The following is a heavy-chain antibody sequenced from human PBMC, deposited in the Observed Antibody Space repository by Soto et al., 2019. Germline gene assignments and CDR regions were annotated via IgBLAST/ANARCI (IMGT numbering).Heavy chain of an antibody. CDR1: GGTFRTYA. V-gene: IGHV1-69*12. CDR2: IIPIFGTV. D-gene: IGHD6-19*01. Sequence: QVQLLQSGAEVKKPGSSVRVSCEASGGTFRTYAISWVRQAPGQGLEWMGEIIPIFGTVNYAQKFQGRVTITADESTTKVYMDLRSLRSEDTALYYCAKGAVAGTPTSYYYYGMDVWGQGTTVTVSS. J-gene: IGHJ6*02. CDR3: AKGAVAGTPTSYYYYGMDV.